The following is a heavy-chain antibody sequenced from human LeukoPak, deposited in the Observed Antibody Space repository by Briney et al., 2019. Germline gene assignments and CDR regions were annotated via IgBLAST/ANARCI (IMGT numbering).Heavy chain of an antibody. CDR3: AKGFYGDY. D-gene: IGHD4-17*01. CDR2: IGPSGSTI. V-gene: IGHV3-48*03. Sequence: PGGSLRLSCAASGFTFSDYEMSWVRQAPGKGLEWVSDIGPSGSTIFYADSVKGRFTISRDNSKNTLYLQMNSLRAEDTAVYYCAKGFYGDYCGQGTLVTASS. CDR1: GFTFSDYE. J-gene: IGHJ4*02.